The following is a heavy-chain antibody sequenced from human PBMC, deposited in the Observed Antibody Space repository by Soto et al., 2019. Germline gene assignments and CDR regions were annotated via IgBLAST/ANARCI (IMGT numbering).Heavy chain of an antibody. CDR3: ASSGGNDLDY. CDR2: ISAYNGNT. Sequence: ASVKVSCKVSGYTLTELSMHWVRQAPGQGLEWMGWISAYNGNTNYAQKLQGRVTMTTDTSTSTAYMELRSLRSDDTAVYYCASSGGNDLDYWGQGTLVTVSS. V-gene: IGHV1-18*01. CDR1: GYTLTELS. J-gene: IGHJ4*02. D-gene: IGHD2-15*01.